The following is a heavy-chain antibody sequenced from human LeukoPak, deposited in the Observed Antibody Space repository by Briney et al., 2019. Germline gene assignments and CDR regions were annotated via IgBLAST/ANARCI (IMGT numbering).Heavy chain of an antibody. CDR3: VRGVGVSRFNYLDP. CDR1: GFTFSSYD. D-gene: IGHD1-7*01. CDR2: IRYDASNK. J-gene: IGHJ5*02. Sequence: GRSLRLSCAASGFTFSSYDMHWVRQAPGKGLEWVAVIRYDASNKYYADSVKGRFTISRDNSKNALYLHMNSLRDDDTAVYYCVRGVGVSRFNYLDPWGQGTLVIVSS. V-gene: IGHV3-33*01.